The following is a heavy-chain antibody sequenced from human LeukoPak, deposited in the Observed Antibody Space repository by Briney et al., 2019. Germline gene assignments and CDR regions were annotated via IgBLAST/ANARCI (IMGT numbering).Heavy chain of an antibody. CDR1: GFTFDDYA. J-gene: IGHJ4*02. Sequence: PGGSLRLSCAASGFTFDDYAMHWVRQAPGKGLEWVSGISWNSGSIGYADSVKGRFTISRDNSKNTLYLQMNSLRAEDTAVYYCAKDQQQLVLRGSDYWGQGTPVTVSS. CDR3: AKDQQQLVLRGSDY. CDR2: ISWNSGSI. D-gene: IGHD6-13*01. V-gene: IGHV3-9*01.